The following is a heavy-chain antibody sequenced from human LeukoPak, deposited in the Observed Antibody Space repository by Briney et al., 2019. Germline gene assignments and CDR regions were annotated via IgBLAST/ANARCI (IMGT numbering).Heavy chain of an antibody. V-gene: IGHV3-7*01. Sequence: PGGSLRLSCAASGFTFSSYWMTWVRQAPGKGLEWVANINLDGSQKYYVDSLKGRFTISRDNAKNSLYLQMNSLRAEDTAVYYCARRLNPTSGLCYWGQGTLVTVSS. CDR2: INLDGSQK. D-gene: IGHD2-21*01. J-gene: IGHJ4*02. CDR1: GFTFSSYW. CDR3: ARRLNPTSGLCY.